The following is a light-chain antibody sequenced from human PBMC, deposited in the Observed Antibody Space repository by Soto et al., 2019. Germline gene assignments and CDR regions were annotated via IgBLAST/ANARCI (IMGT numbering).Light chain of an antibody. CDR2: SNN. CDR3: AAWDDSLNGVI. J-gene: IGLJ2*01. V-gene: IGLV1-44*01. CDR1: SSNIGHNT. Sequence: QSVLTQPPSASGAPGQRVTISCSGSSSNIGHNTVNWYQQLPGAAPKLLIYSNNQRPSGVPDRFSGSKSDTSASLAISGLQSEDEADYYCAAWDDSLNGVIFGGGTKVTVL.